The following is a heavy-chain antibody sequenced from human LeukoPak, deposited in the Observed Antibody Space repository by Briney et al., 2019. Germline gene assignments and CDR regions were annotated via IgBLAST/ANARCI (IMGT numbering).Heavy chain of an antibody. CDR1: GFTFSTHS. CDR2: ISGRSITI. J-gene: IGHJ4*02. V-gene: IGHV3-48*02. D-gene: IGHD2-21*02. Sequence: GGSLRLSCAASGFTFSTHSMNWVRQAPGKGLEWISYISGRSITIYYADSVKGRFTISRDNAKKSLYLQMNSLRDEDTAVYYCVRDCSGGDCYHHFDYRGQGTLVTVSS. CDR3: VRDCSGGDCYHHFDY.